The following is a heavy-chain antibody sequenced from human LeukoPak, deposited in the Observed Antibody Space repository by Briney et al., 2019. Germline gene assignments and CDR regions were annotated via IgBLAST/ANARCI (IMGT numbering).Heavy chain of an antibody. Sequence: PSETLSLTCTVSGGSISSSSYYWGWIRQPPGKGLEWIGSIYYSGSTYYNPSLKSRVTISADTSKNQFSLKLSSVTAADTAVYYCARQRGYYDSSGYYPDYWGQGTLVTDSS. CDR1: GGSISSSSYY. D-gene: IGHD3-22*01. J-gene: IGHJ4*02. CDR3: ARQRGYYDSSGYYPDY. CDR2: IYYSGST. V-gene: IGHV4-39*01.